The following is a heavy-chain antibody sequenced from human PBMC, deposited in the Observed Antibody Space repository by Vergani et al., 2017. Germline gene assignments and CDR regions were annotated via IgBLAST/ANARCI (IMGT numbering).Heavy chain of an antibody. CDR3: ARATAGDGSSSAYYYCYMDV. CDR1: GYTFTSYG. Sequence: QVQLVQSGAELKKPGASVKVSCKASGYTFTSYGISWVRQAPGQGLEWMGWISAYNGNTNYAQKLQGRVTMTTDTSTSTAYMELRSLRSDDTAVYYCARATAGDGSSSAYYYCYMDVWGKGTTVTVSS. V-gene: IGHV1-18*01. D-gene: IGHD6-6*01. J-gene: IGHJ6*03. CDR2: ISAYNGNT.